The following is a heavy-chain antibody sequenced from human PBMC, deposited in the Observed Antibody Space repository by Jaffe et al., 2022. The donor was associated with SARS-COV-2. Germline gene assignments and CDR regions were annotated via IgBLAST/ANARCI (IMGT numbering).Heavy chain of an antibody. CDR2: ISSSSSYI. J-gene: IGHJ4*02. D-gene: IGHD6-13*01. V-gene: IGHV3-21*01. CDR3: ARIPRVAAAYNGDY. Sequence: EVQLVESGGGLVKPGGSLRLSCAASGFTFSSYSMNWVRQAPGKGLEWVSSISSSSSYIYYADSVKGRFTISRDNAKNSLYLQMNSLRAEDTAVYYCARIPRVAAAYNGDYWGQGTLVTVSS. CDR1: GFTFSSYS.